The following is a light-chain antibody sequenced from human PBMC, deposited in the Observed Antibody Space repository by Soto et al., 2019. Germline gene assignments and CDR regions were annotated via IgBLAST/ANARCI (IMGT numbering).Light chain of an antibody. V-gene: IGKV1-17*01. J-gene: IGKJ2*01. CDR2: SAS. CDR1: QAIRDA. Sequence: DIQMTQSPSSLSASVGDRVTITCRASQAIRDALGWYQQKPGKVPKRLIYSASSLQSGVPSRFSGSGSETEFTLTISSLQPEDFATYYCLQHSDYPVTFGQGTRMEI. CDR3: LQHSDYPVT.